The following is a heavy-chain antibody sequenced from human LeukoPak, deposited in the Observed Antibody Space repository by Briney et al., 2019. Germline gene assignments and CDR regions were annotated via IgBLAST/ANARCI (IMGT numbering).Heavy chain of an antibody. J-gene: IGHJ4*02. V-gene: IGHV3-30*02. CDR1: GFTFSYYW. CDR3: VKDRPVDTALVAFDY. Sequence: PGGSLRLSCAASGFTFSYYWMSWVRQAPGKGLEWVAFIRYDESIKYYADSVKGRFTISRDNSKNTLFLQLNSLRVEDTAVYYCVKDRPVDTALVAFDYWGQGTVVTVSS. D-gene: IGHD5-18*01. CDR2: IRYDESIK.